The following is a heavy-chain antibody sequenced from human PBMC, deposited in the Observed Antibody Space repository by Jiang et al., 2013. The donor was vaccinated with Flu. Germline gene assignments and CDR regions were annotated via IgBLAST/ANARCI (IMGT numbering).Heavy chain of an antibody. D-gene: IGHD6-13*01. Sequence: LLKPSETLSLTCTVSGGSISSYFWSWIRQPPGKGLEWIGYVYYSGSTNYNSSLKSRVTISVDTSKNQFSLKLNSVTAADTAVFYCARLDSSTWTFDYWGQGTLVTVSS. CDR2: VYYSGST. J-gene: IGHJ4*02. V-gene: IGHV4-59*08. CDR3: ARLDSSTWTFDY. CDR1: GGSISSYF.